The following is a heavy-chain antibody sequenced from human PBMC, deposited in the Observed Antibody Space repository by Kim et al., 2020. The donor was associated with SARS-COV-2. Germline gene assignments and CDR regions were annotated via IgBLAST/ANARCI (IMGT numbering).Heavy chain of an antibody. Sequence: GGSLRLSCAASGFTVSSNYMSWVRQAPGKGLEWVSVIYSGGSTYYADSVKGRFTISRDNSKNTLYLQMNSLRAEDTAVYYCARDCDPGYNWNPLGYWGQGTLVTVSS. V-gene: IGHV3-53*01. J-gene: IGHJ4*02. CDR2: IYSGGST. CDR3: ARDCDPGYNWNPLGY. CDR1: GFTVSSNY. D-gene: IGHD1-20*01.